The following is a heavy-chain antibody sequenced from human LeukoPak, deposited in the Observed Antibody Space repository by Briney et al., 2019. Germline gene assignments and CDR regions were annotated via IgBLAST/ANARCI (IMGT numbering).Heavy chain of an antibody. Sequence: GASVKVSCKASGYTFTSYDINWVRQATGQGLEWMGWMNPKSGNTGFAQKFQGRVTMTRDTSISTAYMELGSLRSEDTAVYYCARVTGSIGYWGQGTLVTVSS. V-gene: IGHV1-8*01. CDR3: ARVTGSIGY. J-gene: IGHJ4*02. CDR2: MNPKSGNT. CDR1: GYTFTSYD. D-gene: IGHD1-26*01.